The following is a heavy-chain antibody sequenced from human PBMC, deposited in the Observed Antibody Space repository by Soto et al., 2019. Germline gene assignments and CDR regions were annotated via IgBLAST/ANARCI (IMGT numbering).Heavy chain of an antibody. CDR1: GFTFSSFA. V-gene: IGHV3-64D*06. D-gene: IGHD5-12*01. Sequence: GGSLRLSCAASGFTFSSFAVHWVRQAPRKGLEYISGVRGNGDPPFYADSVKGRFTISRDNSQKTFYLQMTALNVDDTAVYYCVKSRGGNNFDFFDWGQGTLVTVS. CDR3: VKSRGGNNFDFFD. J-gene: IGHJ4*02. CDR2: VRGNGDPP.